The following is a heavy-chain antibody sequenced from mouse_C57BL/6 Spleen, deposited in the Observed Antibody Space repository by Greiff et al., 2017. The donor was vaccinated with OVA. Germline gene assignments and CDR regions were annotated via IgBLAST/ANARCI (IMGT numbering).Heavy chain of an antibody. CDR1: GFSLTSYG. V-gene: IGHV2-2*01. CDR3: ARGGVTTSYAMDY. CDR2: IWSGGST. Sequence: VQLQQSGPGLVQPSQSLSITCTVSGFSLTSYGVHWVRQSPGKGLEWLGVIWSGGSTDYNAAFISRLSISKDNSKSQVFFKMNSLQADDTAIYYCARGGVTTSYAMDYWGQGTSVTVSS. J-gene: IGHJ4*01. D-gene: IGHD2-2*01.